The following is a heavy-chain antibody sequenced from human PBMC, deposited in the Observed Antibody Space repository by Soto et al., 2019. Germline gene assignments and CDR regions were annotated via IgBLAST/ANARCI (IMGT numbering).Heavy chain of an antibody. Sequence: SVKVSCKASGGTFSSYAISWVRQAPGQGLEWMGGIIPIFGTANYAQKFQGRVTITADESTSTAYMELSSLRSEDTAVYYCARERVYSSSQLEGSYGMDVWGQGTTVTVSS. D-gene: IGHD6-6*01. CDR1: GGTFSSYA. CDR3: ARERVYSSSQLEGSYGMDV. V-gene: IGHV1-69*13. CDR2: IIPIFGTA. J-gene: IGHJ6*02.